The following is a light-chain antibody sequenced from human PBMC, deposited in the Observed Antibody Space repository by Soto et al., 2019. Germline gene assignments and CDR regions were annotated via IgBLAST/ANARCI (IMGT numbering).Light chain of an antibody. Sequence: QSVLTQSPSASASLGASVKLTCSLSSGHSSYAIAWHQQQPEKGPRYLMKVNSGGSHSKGDGIPDRFSGSSSGTERYLTISSLQSEDEADYYCQTWGAGIQVFGGGTQLTVL. CDR1: SGHSSYA. CDR3: QTWGAGIQV. V-gene: IGLV4-69*01. CDR2: VNSGGSH. J-gene: IGLJ2*01.